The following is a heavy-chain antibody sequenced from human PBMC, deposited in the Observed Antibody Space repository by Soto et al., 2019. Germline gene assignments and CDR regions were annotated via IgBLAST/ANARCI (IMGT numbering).Heavy chain of an antibody. D-gene: IGHD2-2*01. Sequence: ASVKVSCKASGYTFTSYDINWVRQATGQGLEWMGWMNPNSGNTGYAQKFQGRVTMTRNTSISTAYMELSSLRSEDTAAYYCARGPDIVVVPAFYYYYYYMDVWGKGTTVTVSS. CDR2: MNPNSGNT. CDR3: ARGPDIVVVPAFYYYYYYMDV. J-gene: IGHJ6*03. V-gene: IGHV1-8*01. CDR1: GYTFTSYD.